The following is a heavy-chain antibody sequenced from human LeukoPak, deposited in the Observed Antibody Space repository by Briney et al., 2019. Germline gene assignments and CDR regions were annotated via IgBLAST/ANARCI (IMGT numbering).Heavy chain of an antibody. D-gene: IGHD3-3*01. V-gene: IGHV4-4*09. Sequence: PSETLSLTCTVSGGSISSYYWSWIRQPPGKGLEWIGYIYASGSTNYNPSLKSRVTISVDTSKNQFSLKMRSVTAADTAVYYCVRRWAYENWFDPWGQGTLVTVSS. CDR3: VRRWAYENWFDP. J-gene: IGHJ5*02. CDR2: IYASGST. CDR1: GGSISSYY.